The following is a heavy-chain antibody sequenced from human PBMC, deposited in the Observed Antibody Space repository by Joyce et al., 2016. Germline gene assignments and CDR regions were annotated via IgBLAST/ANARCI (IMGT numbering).Heavy chain of an antibody. CDR3: AKILTATYSSGWFLDY. D-gene: IGHD6-25*01. CDR2: ITYDGIYK. V-gene: IGHV3-30*18. Sequence: QVQLVESGGGVVQPGRSLRLSCAASGLTLSNYGVHWVRQAPGKGLEWVAVITYDGIYKYYADSVKGRFTIDRDNSKNTVFLEMNSRRTEDTAVYYCAKILTATYSSGWFLDYWGQGTLVTVSS. CDR1: GLTLSNYG. J-gene: IGHJ4*02.